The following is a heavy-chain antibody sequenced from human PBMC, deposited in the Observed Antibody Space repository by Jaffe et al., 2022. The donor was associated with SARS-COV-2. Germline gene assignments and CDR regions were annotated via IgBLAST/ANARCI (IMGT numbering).Heavy chain of an antibody. CDR2: IYRTGDT. V-gene: IGHV4-38-2*02. J-gene: IGHJ4*02. CDR3: ARGPNLLWFGTY. Sequence: QVQLQESGPGLVKPSETLSLTCTVSGYSISSGYYWGWIRQPPGKGLEWIGSIYRTGDTYYNPSLKSRVIISVDTSRDQFSLKLSSVTATDTAVYYCARGPNLLWFGTYWGQGTLVTVSS. D-gene: IGHD3-10*01. CDR1: GYSISSGYY.